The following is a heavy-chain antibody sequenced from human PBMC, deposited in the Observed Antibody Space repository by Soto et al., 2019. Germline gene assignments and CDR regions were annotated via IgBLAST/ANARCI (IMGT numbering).Heavy chain of an antibody. CDR3: ARDIVGVQLERRGYDY. CDR1: GYTFTSYG. D-gene: IGHD1-1*01. CDR2: ISAYNGNT. Sequence: QVQLVQSGAEVKKPGASVKVSCKASGYTFTSYGISWVRQAPGQGLEWMGWISAYNGNTNYAQKLQGRVTMTTDTSTSTADMELRSLRSDDTAVYYCARDIVGVQLERRGYDYWGQGTLVTVSS. J-gene: IGHJ4*02. V-gene: IGHV1-18*01.